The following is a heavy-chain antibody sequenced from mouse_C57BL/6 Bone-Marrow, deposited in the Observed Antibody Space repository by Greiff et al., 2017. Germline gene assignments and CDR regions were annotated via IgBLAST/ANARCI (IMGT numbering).Heavy chain of an antibody. V-gene: IGHV1-50*01. CDR2: IDPSDSYT. CDR3: ARSLGGNCGFDY. Sequence: QVQLQQPGAELVKPGASVKLSCKASGYTFTSYWMPWVKQRPGQGLEWIGEIDPSDSYTNYNQKFKGKATFTVDTSSSTAYMQLSSLTSEDSAVYYCARSLGGNCGFDYWGQGTTLTVSS. J-gene: IGHJ2*01. D-gene: IGHD2-1*01. CDR1: GYTFTSYW.